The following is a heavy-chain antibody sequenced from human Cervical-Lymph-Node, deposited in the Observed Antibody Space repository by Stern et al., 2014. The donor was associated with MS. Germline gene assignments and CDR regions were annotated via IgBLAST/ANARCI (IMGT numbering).Heavy chain of an antibody. CDR3: ARGGVVPQARFDY. CDR2: IIPVFGSA. D-gene: IGHD2-21*01. J-gene: IGHJ4*02. V-gene: IGHV1-69*01. Sequence: VQLVESGAGVKKPGSSGKVACKASGGTFSSYAISWVRPAPGQGLEWMGGIIPVFGSANYAQKFQGRVTITADESTSTAFMELSSLRSEDTALYYCARGGVVPQARFDYWGQGTLVTVSS. CDR1: GGTFSSYA.